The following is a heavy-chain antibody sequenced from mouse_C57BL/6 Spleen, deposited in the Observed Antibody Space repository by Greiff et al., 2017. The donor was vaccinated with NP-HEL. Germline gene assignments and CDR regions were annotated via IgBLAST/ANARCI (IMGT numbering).Heavy chain of an antibody. CDR3: ARSPYGNYAMDY. CDR2: IYPGDGDT. CDR1: GYAFRSSW. J-gene: IGHJ4*01. Sequence: QVQLQQSGPALVKPGASVKISCKASGYAFRSSWMNWVKQRPGKGLEWLGRIYPGDGDTNYNGQFTGKATLTADKSSSTAYMQLSSLTSEDSAVYFCARSPYGNYAMDYWGQGTSVTVAS. D-gene: IGHD2-1*01. V-gene: IGHV1-82*01.